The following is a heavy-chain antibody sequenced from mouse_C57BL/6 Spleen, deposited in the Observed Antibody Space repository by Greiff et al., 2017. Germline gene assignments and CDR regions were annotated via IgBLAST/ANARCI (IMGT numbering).Heavy chain of an antibody. V-gene: IGHV1-63*01. Sequence: QVQLKESGAELVRPGTSVKMSCKASGYTFTNYWIGWAKQRPGHGLEWIGDIYPGGGYTNYNEKFKGKATLTADKSSSTAYMQFSSLTSEDSAIYYCARGGYYGSSYEAMDYWGQGTSVTVSS. CDR1: GYTFTNYW. CDR2: IYPGGGYT. J-gene: IGHJ4*01. D-gene: IGHD1-1*01. CDR3: ARGGYYGSSYEAMDY.